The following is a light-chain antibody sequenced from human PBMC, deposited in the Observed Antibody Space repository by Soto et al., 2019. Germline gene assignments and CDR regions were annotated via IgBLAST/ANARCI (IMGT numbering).Light chain of an antibody. Sequence: DVVMTQSPLSLPVTLGQPASISCRSSQSLLYTDGNTYLNWFQQRPGQSPRRLIYKVSNRDSVVPDRLSVSGSGTDFSLKISRVEAEDFQVYYCMECTHSPYTFGQGNKLDIK. CDR1: QSLLYTDGNTY. J-gene: IGKJ2*01. CDR3: MECTHSPYT. CDR2: KVS. V-gene: IGKV2-30*01.